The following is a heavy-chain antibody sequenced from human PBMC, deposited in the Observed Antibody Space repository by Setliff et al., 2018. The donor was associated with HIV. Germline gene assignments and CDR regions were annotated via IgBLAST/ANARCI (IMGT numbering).Heavy chain of an antibody. V-gene: IGHV4-59*03. CDR1: GPSINIHY. CDR3: APGEGVASTYYHD. CDR2: IHHTGST. J-gene: IGHJ4*01. D-gene: IGHD3-3*01. Sequence: SETLSLTCTVSGPSINIHYWNWIRQSPGKGFEWIGFIHHTGSTVSNPSLKSRVTILMDLSRNQLSLHLASVTTADTAVYFCAPGEGVASTYYHDWGQGTQVTVSS.